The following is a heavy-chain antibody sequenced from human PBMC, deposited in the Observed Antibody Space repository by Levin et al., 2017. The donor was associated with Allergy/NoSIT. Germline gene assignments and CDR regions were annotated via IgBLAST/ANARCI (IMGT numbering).Heavy chain of an antibody. CDR1: GISIGSSSYY. CDR2: IYYSGST. CDR3: ARDRSSGGVYGMDV. D-gene: IGHD3-10*01. Sequence: SETLSLTCTVSGISIGSSSYYWGWIRQPPGKGLQWIGSIYYSGSTNYSPSLKSRVTISVDTSKNQFSLMLNSVTAADTAVYDCARDRSSGGVYGMDVWGQGTTVTVSS. J-gene: IGHJ6*02. V-gene: IGHV4-39*07.